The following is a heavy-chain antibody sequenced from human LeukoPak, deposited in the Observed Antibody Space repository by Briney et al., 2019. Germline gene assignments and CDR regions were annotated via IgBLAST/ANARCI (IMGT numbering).Heavy chain of an antibody. CDR3: ATIPYGDYGRRAFDI. D-gene: IGHD4-17*01. J-gene: IGHJ3*02. V-gene: IGHV1-24*01. CDR1: GYTLTELS. Sequence: GASVKVSCKVSGYTLTELSMHWVRQAPGKGLEWMGGFDPEDGETIYAQKFQGRVTMTEDTSTDTAYMELSSLRSEDTAVYYCATIPYGDYGRRAFDIWGQGTMVTVSS. CDR2: FDPEDGET.